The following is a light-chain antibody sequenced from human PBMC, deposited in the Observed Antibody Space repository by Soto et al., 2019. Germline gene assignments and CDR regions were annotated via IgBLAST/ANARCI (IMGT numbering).Light chain of an antibody. J-gene: IGKJ2*01. V-gene: IGKV3-15*01. CDR1: QSVSSN. CDR3: QQYRGTMYT. Sequence: EIVMTQSPATLSVSPGERATLSCRASQSVSSNLAWYQQKPGQAPRLLIYGASTRATGIPARFSGSGSGTEVTLTISSLQSEDFAVYYCQQYRGTMYTFGQGTKLEIK. CDR2: GAS.